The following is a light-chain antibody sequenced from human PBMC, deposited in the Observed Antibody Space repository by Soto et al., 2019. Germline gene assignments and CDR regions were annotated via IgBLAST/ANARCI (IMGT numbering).Light chain of an antibody. CDR1: ESVSTN. CDR3: QQCSIWRT. J-gene: IGKJ1*01. V-gene: IGKV3-15*01. Sequence: ELVMTQSPATLSLAPGERVTLSCRASESVSTNLAWYQQKAGQAPRLLIYGASTRATGIPARFSGSGSGTEFTLTISGLQSEDFAVYYCQQCSIWRTFGQGTKVDI. CDR2: GAS.